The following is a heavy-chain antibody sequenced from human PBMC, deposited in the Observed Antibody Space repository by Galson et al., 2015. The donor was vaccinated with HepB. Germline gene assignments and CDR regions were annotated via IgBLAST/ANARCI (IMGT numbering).Heavy chain of an antibody. J-gene: IGHJ6*03. D-gene: IGHD3-16*01. CDR2: IIPMLDIT. V-gene: IGHV1-69*10. Sequence: SVKVSCKASEGTFTSYAIGWVRQAPGQGLEWMGGIIPMLDITNYAQRFQGRITLTADKPTDTAYMELTSLTSEDTAVYYCGRCGGGGRYYMDVWGKGTAVTVSS. CDR3: GRCGGGGRYYMDV. CDR1: EGTFTSYA.